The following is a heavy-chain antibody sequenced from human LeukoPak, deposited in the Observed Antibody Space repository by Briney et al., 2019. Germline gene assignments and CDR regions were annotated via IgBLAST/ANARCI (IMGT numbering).Heavy chain of an antibody. V-gene: IGHV1-2*02. CDR1: GYTFTAYY. D-gene: IGHD3-10*01. CDR2: IHPNSGGT. Sequence: ASVKVSCKASGYTFTAYYLHWVRQAPGQGLEWMGWIHPNSGGTNYAQNFQGRVSMTTDTSISTVYMELSRLRSDDTAEYYCARDYYGSGTYYKDYWGQGTLVTVSS. J-gene: IGHJ4*02. CDR3: ARDYYGSGTYYKDY.